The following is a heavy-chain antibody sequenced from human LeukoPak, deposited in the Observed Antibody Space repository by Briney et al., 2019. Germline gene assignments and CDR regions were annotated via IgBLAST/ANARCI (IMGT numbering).Heavy chain of an antibody. J-gene: IGHJ4*02. Sequence: SETLSLTCVVYGGSFSTYYWSWIRQPPGKGLEWIGEINHSGSTNYNPSLKSRVTISVDTSKNQFSLKLSSVTAADTAVYYCASLGRIFGVAYWGQGTLVTVPS. CDR1: GGSFSTYY. CDR2: INHSGST. D-gene: IGHD3-3*01. CDR3: ASLGRIFGVAY. V-gene: IGHV4-34*01.